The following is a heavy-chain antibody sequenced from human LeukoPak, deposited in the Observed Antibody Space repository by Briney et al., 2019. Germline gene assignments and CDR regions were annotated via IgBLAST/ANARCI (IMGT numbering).Heavy chain of an antibody. CDR1: GYTFTSYY. CDR2: INPSGGST. Sequence: GASVKVSCKASGYTFTSYYMHWVRQAPGQELEWMGIINPSGGSTSYAQKFQGRVTMTRDTSTSTVYMELSSLRSEDTAVYYCARDSSGYYYYDYWGQGTLVTVSS. J-gene: IGHJ4*02. CDR3: ARDSSGYYYYDY. D-gene: IGHD3-22*01. V-gene: IGHV1-46*01.